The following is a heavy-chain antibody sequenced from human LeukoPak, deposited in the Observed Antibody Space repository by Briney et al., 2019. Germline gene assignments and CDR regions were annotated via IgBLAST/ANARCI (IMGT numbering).Heavy chain of an antibody. Sequence: ASVKVSCNCSGYTFTGYYIHWVRQAPGQGLEWMGWINPNSDVTNYALKFQGRVTMTRDTSISTAYMELSGLRSDDTAVYYCARSDGSYYFDYWGQGTLVTVSS. J-gene: IGHJ4*02. D-gene: IGHD2-21*01. CDR3: ARSDGSYYFDY. CDR1: GYTFTGYY. V-gene: IGHV1-2*02. CDR2: INPNSDVT.